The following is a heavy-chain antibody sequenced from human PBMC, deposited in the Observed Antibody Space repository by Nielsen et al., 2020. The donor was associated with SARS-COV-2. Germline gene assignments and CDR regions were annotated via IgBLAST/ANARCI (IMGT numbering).Heavy chain of an antibody. D-gene: IGHD6-6*01. CDR3: ARDQWVYSSSSYYYGMDV. J-gene: IGHJ6*02. CDR2: INPNSGGT. Sequence: ASVKVSCKASGYTFTGYYMHWVRQAPGQGLEWMGWINPNSGGTNYAQKFQGRDTMTRDTSISTAYMELSRLRSDDTAVYYCARDQWVYSSSSYYYGMDVWGQGTTVTVSS. V-gene: IGHV1-2*02. CDR1: GYTFTGYY.